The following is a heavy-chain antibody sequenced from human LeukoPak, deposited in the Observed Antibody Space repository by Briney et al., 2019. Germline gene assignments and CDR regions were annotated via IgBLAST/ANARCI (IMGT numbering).Heavy chain of an antibody. V-gene: IGHV4-59*01. J-gene: IGHJ4*02. CDR2: IYYSGST. CDR3: ATSGSSRNFDY. CDR1: GGSISSYY. D-gene: IGHD1-26*01. Sequence: PSETLSLTCTVSGGSISSYYWSWIRQPPGKGLEWIGYIYYSGSTNYNPSLKSRVTILVDTSKNQFSLKLSSVTAADTAVYYCATSGSSRNFDYWGQGTLVTVSS.